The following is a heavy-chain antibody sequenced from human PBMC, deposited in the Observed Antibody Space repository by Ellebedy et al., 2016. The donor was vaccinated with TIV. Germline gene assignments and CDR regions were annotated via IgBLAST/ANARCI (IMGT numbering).Heavy chain of an antibody. V-gene: IGHV3-23*01. CDR3: AREEGFKLEPSHVYYYGMDV. CDR2: ISGSGGST. Sequence: GESLKISCAASGFTFSSYAMSWVRQAPGKGLEWVSAISGSGGSTYYADSVKGRFTISRDNAKNTLYLQMNSLRAEDTAVYYCAREEGFKLEPSHVYYYGMDVWGQGTTVTVSS. CDR1: GFTFSSYA. J-gene: IGHJ6*02. D-gene: IGHD1-1*01.